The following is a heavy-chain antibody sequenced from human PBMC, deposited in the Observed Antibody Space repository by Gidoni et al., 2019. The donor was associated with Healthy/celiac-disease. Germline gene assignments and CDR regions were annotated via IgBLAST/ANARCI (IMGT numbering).Heavy chain of an antibody. V-gene: IGHV2-5*02. CDR1: GFSLSTSGVG. J-gene: IGHJ4*02. CDR2: IYWDDDK. D-gene: IGHD1-20*01. Sequence: QITLKESGPTLVKPTQTLTLTCTFSGFSLSTSGVGVGWIRQPPGTALEWLALIYWDDDKRYSPSLKSRLTITKDTSKNQVVLTMTNMDPVDTATYYCAHRRSYNWNLDYWGQGTLVTVSS. CDR3: AHRRSYNWNLDY.